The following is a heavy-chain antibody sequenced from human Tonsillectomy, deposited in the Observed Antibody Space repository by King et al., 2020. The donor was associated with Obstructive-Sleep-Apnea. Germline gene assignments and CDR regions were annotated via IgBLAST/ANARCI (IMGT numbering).Heavy chain of an antibody. CDR1: GFTFSSYG. CDR2: ISYDGSNK. CDR3: AKARTLYAFDI. J-gene: IGHJ3*02. V-gene: IGHV3-30*18. Sequence: VQLVQSGGGVVQPGRSLRLSCAASGFTFSSYGMHWVRQAPGKGLEWVAVISYDGSNKYYADSVKGRFTISRDNSKNTLYLQMNSLRAEDTAVYYCAKARTLYAFDIWGRGTMVTVSS. D-gene: IGHD3-16*01.